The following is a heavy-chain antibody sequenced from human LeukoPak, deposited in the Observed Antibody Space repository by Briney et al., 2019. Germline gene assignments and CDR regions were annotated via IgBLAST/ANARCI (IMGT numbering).Heavy chain of an antibody. D-gene: IGHD2-2*01. CDR3: AKVKGLVPVIDY. V-gene: IGHV3-23*01. J-gene: IGHJ4*02. CDR2: ISGSGGST. CDR1: GFTFSSYA. Sequence: PGGSQRLSCAASGFTFSSYAMSWVRQTPGNGLEWVSAISGSGGSTYYADSVKGRFTISRDNSKNTLYLQMNSLRAEDTAVYYCAKVKGLVPVIDYWGQGTLVTVSS.